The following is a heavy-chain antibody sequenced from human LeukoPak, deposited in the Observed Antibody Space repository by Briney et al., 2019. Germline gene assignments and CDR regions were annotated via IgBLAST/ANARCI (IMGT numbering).Heavy chain of an antibody. V-gene: IGHV3-43*02. CDR2: ISGGGGRT. J-gene: IGHJ4*02. CDR1: GFTFSSYA. D-gene: IGHD3-22*01. Sequence: GGSLRLSCAASGFTFSSYAMSWVRQAPGKGLEWVSLISGGGGRTYYADSVKGRFTISRDNNKNSLYLQMNSLRTEDTALYYCTKDISSGYYDRSGYPDYWGQGTLVTVSS. CDR3: TKDISSGYYDRSGYPDY.